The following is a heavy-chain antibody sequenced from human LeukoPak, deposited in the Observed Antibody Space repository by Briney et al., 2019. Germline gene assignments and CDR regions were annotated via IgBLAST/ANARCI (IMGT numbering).Heavy chain of an antibody. Sequence: ASVKVSCKASGYTCTGYYRHWVRQAPGQGLEWMGWINPNSGGTNYAQKFQGRVTMTRDTSISTAYMELSRLRSDDTAVYYCARGVMLWQQPPRVSMDVWGKGTPVTVSS. CDR3: ARGVMLWQQPPRVSMDV. J-gene: IGHJ6*03. CDR1: GYTCTGYY. CDR2: INPNSGGT. V-gene: IGHV1-2*02. D-gene: IGHD6-13*01.